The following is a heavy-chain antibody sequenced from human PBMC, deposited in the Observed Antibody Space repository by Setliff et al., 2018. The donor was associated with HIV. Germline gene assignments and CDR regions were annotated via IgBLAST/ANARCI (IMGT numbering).Heavy chain of an antibody. D-gene: IGHD3-22*01. CDR3: ARARRDSYDRGRRNHYYIDV. Sequence: ASVKVSCKASGYTFSSYDINWVRQATGQGLEWMGWMNPNSGNAGYAQKFQGRVTMTRDTSISTAYMELNNLKFEDTAVYYCARARRDSYDRGRRNHYYIDVWGKGTTVTVSS. V-gene: IGHV1-8*02. CDR2: MNPNSGNA. CDR1: GYTFSSYD. J-gene: IGHJ6*03.